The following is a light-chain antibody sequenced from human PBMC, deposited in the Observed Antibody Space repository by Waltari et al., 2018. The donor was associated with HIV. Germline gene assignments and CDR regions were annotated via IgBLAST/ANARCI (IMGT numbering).Light chain of an antibody. CDR2: WAF. J-gene: IGKJ4*01. V-gene: IGKV4-1*01. CDR1: QSLLYTSNNKNF. Sequence: DIVMTQSPASLPVSLGARASINCKSSQSLLYTSNNKNFLAWYQQKPGQPPKLLIYWAFTRESGVPDRFSGSGSGTDFTLTISGLQADDVAIYYCQQYYTTPLTFGGGTKVEI. CDR3: QQYYTTPLT.